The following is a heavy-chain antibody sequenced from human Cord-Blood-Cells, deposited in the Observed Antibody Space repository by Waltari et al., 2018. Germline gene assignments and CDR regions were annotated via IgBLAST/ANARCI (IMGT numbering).Heavy chain of an antibody. J-gene: IGHJ4*02. CDR1: GGTFSSYA. V-gene: IGHV1-69*09. CDR2: IIPILVIA. Sequence: QVQLVQSGAEVKKPGSSVKVSCKASGGTFSSYAISWVRQAPGQGLEWMGRIIPILVIANYAQKFQGRVTITADKSTSTSYMVLSSLRSEDTAVYYCARALDDFGSGYDVDYWGQGTLVTVSS. D-gene: IGHD3-3*01. CDR3: ARALDDFGSGYDVDY.